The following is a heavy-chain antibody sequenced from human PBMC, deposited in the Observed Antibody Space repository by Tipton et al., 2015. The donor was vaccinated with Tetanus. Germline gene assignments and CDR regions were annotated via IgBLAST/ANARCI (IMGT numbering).Heavy chain of an antibody. CDR3: ARDINYASDY. Sequence: LRLSCAVSGGSFRGYSWSWVRQPPGKGLEWIGEINHSGNPTYNPSLKSRVTMSLDTSNHHFSLSLSSVTAADTAVYYCARDINYASDYWGQGTLVTVSS. D-gene: IGHD4-11*01. CDR1: GGSFRGYS. J-gene: IGHJ4*02. V-gene: IGHV4-34*01. CDR2: INHSGNP.